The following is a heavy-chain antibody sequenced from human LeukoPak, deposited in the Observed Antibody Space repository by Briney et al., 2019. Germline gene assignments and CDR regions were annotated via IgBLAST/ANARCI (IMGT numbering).Heavy chain of an antibody. Sequence: GGSLRLSCAASGFSFSTYSMNWVRQAPGKGPEWVSSISSSSSYIYYADSVKGRFTISRDNAKNSLYLQMNSLRAEDTAVYYCARDPEKDYDFWSGYYSPSQGAALDYWGQGTLVTVSS. V-gene: IGHV3-21*01. J-gene: IGHJ4*02. CDR1: GFSFSTYS. CDR3: ARDPEKDYDFWSGYYSPSQGAALDY. D-gene: IGHD3-3*01. CDR2: ISSSSSYI.